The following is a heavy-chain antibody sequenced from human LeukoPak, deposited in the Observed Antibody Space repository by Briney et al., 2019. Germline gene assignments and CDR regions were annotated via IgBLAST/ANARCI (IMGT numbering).Heavy chain of an antibody. CDR2: ISSSSSYI. Sequence: WGTLRLPCATAGFTFSSYSMNWGRQAPWKGLEWVSSISSSSSYIYYADSVKGRFTISRDNAKNSLYLPMNSLRAEDTAVYYCARDRLVVKGPPRDAFDIWGQGTMVTVSS. J-gene: IGHJ3*02. CDR1: GFTFSSYS. D-gene: IGHD2-15*01. CDR3: ARDRLVVKGPPRDAFDI. V-gene: IGHV3-21*01.